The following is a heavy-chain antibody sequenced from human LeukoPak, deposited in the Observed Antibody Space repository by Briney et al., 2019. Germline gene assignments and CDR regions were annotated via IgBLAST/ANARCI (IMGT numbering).Heavy chain of an antibody. D-gene: IGHD3-22*01. CDR3: AKGSYYDSSGSFYFDY. J-gene: IGHJ4*02. CDR1: GFHFWQQG. Sequence: GFLRLFLGGSGFHFWQQGMGWGRQGPGKGLEGGFGICGSGDNTYYADSVKGRFTISRDNSKNTLYVQVNSLGTEDTAAYYCAKGSYYDSSGSFYFDYWGQGTLVTVSS. V-gene: IGHV3-23*01. CDR2: ICGSGDNT.